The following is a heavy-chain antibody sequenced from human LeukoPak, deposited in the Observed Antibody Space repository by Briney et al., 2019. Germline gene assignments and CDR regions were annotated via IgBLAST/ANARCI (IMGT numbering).Heavy chain of an antibody. Sequence: ASVKVSCKASGYTFSDTGWYLYWLRQAPGQGLEWMGGVIPIFGTANYAQKFQGRVTITTDESTSTAYMELSSLRSEDTAVYYCARSSVLPEYSSSLDYYYYMDVWGKGTTVTVSS. CDR1: GYTFSDTGW. J-gene: IGHJ6*03. D-gene: IGHD6-6*01. V-gene: IGHV1-69*05. CDR2: VIPIFGTA. CDR3: ARSSVLPEYSSSLDYYYYMDV.